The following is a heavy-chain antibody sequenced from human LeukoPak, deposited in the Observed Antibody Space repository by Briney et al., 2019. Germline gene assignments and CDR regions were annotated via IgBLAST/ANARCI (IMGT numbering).Heavy chain of an antibody. V-gene: IGHV3-11*01. CDR2: ISSSGYMI. CDR1: GFTFSDYY. D-gene: IGHD3-9*01. CDR3: ARDSEYYDILTGYYKGAFDI. Sequence: PGGSLRLSCAASGFTFSDYYMSWIRQAPGKGLEWVSYISSSGYMIYADSVKGRFTISRDNAKNSLYLQMNSLRAEDTAVYYCARDSEYYDILTGYYKGAFDIWGQGTMVTVSS. J-gene: IGHJ3*02.